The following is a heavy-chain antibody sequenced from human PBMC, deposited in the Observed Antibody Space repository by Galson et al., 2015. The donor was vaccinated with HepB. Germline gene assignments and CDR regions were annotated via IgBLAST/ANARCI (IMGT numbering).Heavy chain of an antibody. Sequence: LRLSCAASRFTFSRNAMSWVRQAPGKGLEWVSSLTGSSDITNIADSAKGRFSITRDNSKNTLYLQMNSLRVEDTAFYYCARTTWRDKNWPIFDSWGQGTLVTVSS. CDR3: ARTTWRDKNWPIFDS. CDR1: RFTFSRNA. CDR2: LTGSSDIT. D-gene: IGHD1-1*01. V-gene: IGHV3-23*01. J-gene: IGHJ4*02.